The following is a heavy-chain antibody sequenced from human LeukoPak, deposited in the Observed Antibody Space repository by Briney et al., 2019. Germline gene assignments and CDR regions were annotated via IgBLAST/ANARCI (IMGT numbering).Heavy chain of an antibody. D-gene: IGHD6-13*01. CDR1: GYTFTGYY. CDR3: AISSSWYFSGY. CDR2: INPNSGGT. V-gene: IGHV1-2*02. J-gene: IGHJ4*02. Sequence: WASVKLSCKASGYTFTGYYMHWVRQAPGQGLEWMGWINPNSGGTNYAQKFQGRVTMTRDTSISTAYMELSRLRSDDTAVYYCAISSSWYFSGYWGQGTLVTVSS.